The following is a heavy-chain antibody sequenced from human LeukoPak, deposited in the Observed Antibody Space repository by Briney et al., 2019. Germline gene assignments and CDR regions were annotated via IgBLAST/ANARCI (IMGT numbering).Heavy chain of an antibody. CDR1: GGTFSSYA. CDR3: ARDLRGIAVAPYYFDY. D-gene: IGHD6-19*01. Sequence: ASVKVSCKASGGTFSSYAISWVRQAPGQGLEWMGGIIPIFGTANYAQKFQGRVTITADESTSTAYMELSSLRSEDTAVYYCARDLRGIAVAPYYFDYWGQGTLVTVSS. V-gene: IGHV1-69*13. J-gene: IGHJ4*02. CDR2: IIPIFGTA.